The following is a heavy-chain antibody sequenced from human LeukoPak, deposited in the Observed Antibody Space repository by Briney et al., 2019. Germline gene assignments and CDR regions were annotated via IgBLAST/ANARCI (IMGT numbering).Heavy chain of an antibody. V-gene: IGHV1-2*02. D-gene: IGHD3-9*01. J-gene: IGHJ5*02. CDR2: INPNSGGT. CDR3: ARVYYDILTGYYKRYNWFDP. CDR1: GYTFSDYY. Sequence: ASVKVSCKASGYTFSDYYMHWVRQAPGQGLEWMGWINPNSGGTNYAQKFQGRVTMTRDTSISTAYMELSRLRSDDTAVYYCARVYYDILTGYYKRYNWFDPWGQGTLVTVSS.